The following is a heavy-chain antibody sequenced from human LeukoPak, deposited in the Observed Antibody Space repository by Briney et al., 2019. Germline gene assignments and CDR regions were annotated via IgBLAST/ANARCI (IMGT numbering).Heavy chain of an antibody. Sequence: SETLSLTCTVSGGSISSYYWSWIRRPPGKGLEWIGYIYYSGSTDYNPSLKSRVTISLDTSKNKFSLKLSSVTAADTAVYYCARDRGYSGGLVDYWGQGTLVTVSS. CDR1: GGSISSYY. CDR3: ARDRGYSGGLVDY. J-gene: IGHJ4*02. D-gene: IGHD5-18*01. CDR2: IYYSGST. V-gene: IGHV4-59*12.